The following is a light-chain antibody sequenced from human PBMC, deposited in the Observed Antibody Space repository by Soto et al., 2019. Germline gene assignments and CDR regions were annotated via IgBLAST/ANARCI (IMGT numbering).Light chain of an antibody. CDR2: EVT. Sequence: QSSLTRTASVSGSLGQSITSSCTGTSSDVGGYNYVSWYQQHPGKAPKLMIYEVTIRPSGVSNRFSGSKSGSTASLTISELQAEDEADYFCTSYTSSRSYVFGTGTKVTVL. V-gene: IGLV2-14*01. CDR1: SSDVGGYNY. J-gene: IGLJ1*01. CDR3: TSYTSSRSYV.